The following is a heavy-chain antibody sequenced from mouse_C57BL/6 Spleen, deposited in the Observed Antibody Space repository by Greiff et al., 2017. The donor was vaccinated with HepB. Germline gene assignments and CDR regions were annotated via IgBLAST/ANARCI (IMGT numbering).Heavy chain of an antibody. CDR2: IDPSDSYT. CDR1: GYTFTSYW. J-gene: IGHJ3*01. Sequence: QVQLQQPGAELVKPGASVKLSCKASGYTFTSYWMQWVKQRPGQGLEWIGEIDPSDSYTNYNQKFKGKATLTVDTSSSTAYMQLSSLTSEDSAGYYCARELRLRFAYWGQGTLVTVSA. D-gene: IGHD3-2*02. V-gene: IGHV1-50*01. CDR3: ARELRLRFAY.